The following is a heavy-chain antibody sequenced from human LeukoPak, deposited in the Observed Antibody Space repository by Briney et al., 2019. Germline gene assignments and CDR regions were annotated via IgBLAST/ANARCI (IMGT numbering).Heavy chain of an antibody. D-gene: IGHD3-3*01. V-gene: IGHV3-69-1*01. Sequence: GGSVRLSCSVSGFSLSIYSMDWVRQAPGQGLEWISYIGSGGTAYYADSVLGRFAVSRDNAKNSVYLQMNSLTVDDTAVYYCARDPVEGGLDFWGQGVLVTVSS. J-gene: IGHJ4*02. CDR2: IGSGGTA. CDR1: GFSLSIYS. CDR3: ARDPVEGGLDF.